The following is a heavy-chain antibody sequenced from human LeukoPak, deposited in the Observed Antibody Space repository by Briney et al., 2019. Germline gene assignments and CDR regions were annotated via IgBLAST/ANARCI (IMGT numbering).Heavy chain of an antibody. CDR3: AASQWLALKDAFDI. V-gene: IGHV1-58*02. Sequence: ASVTVSYRASGFTFTISAMQWVRQARGQRLEGIGWIVVGSGNTNYAQKFQERVTITRDMSTSTAYMELSSLRSEDTAVYYCAASQWLALKDAFDIWGQGTMVTVSS. CDR1: GFTFTISA. J-gene: IGHJ3*02. D-gene: IGHD6-19*01. CDR2: IVVGSGNT.